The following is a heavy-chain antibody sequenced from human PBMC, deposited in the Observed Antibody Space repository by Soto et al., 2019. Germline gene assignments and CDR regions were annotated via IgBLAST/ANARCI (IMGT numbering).Heavy chain of an antibody. CDR3: AKERTVTTGRDYYYYYGMDV. CDR2: ISGSGGST. D-gene: IGHD4-4*01. CDR1: GFTFSSYA. J-gene: IGHJ6*02. Sequence: TGGSLRLSCAASGFTFSSYAMSWVRQAPGKGLEWVSAISGSGGSTYYADSVKGRFTISRDNSKNTLYLQMNSLRAEDTAVYYCAKERTVTTGRDYYYYYGMDVWGQGTTVTVSS. V-gene: IGHV3-23*01.